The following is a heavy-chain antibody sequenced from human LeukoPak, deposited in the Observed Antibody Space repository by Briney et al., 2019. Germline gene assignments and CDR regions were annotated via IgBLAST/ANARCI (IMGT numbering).Heavy chain of an antibody. J-gene: IGHJ4*02. CDR3: ARVGDLNHFDY. D-gene: IGHD1-26*01. CDR1: GFTFSNYA. V-gene: IGHV3-64*01. Sequence: GGSLRLSCAASGFTFSNYAMHWVRQAPGKGLEYVSAISSNGDSTYYANSVKGRFTISRDNSKNTLYLQMGSLRPEDMAVYYCARVGDLNHFDYWGQGTLVTVSS. CDR2: ISSNGDST.